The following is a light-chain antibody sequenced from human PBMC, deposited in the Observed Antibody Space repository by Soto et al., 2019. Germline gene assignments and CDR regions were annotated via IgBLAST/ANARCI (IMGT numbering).Light chain of an antibody. V-gene: IGLV1-44*01. J-gene: IGLJ2*01. CDR3: AAWDDSLNGVV. CDR1: GSNIGTNS. Sequence: QSVLTQPPSVSGTPGQRVTISCSGTGSNIGTNSVNWYQLFPGTAPKLLAHSDSQRPSRVPDRFSGSRSGTSASLAISGLQSEDEAIYYCAAWDDSLNGVVFGGGTQLTVL. CDR2: SDS.